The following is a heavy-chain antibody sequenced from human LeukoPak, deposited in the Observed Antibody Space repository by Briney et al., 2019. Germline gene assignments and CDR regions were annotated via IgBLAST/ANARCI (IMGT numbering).Heavy chain of an antibody. CDR2: ISYDGSNK. V-gene: IGHV3-30*04. CDR3: ARGRGAFDI. Sequence: GGSLRLSCAASGFTFSSYAMHWVRQAPGKGLEWVAVISYDGSNKYYADSVKGRFTISRDNSKNTLYLQMNSLRAEDTAVYYCARGRGAFDIWGQGTMVTVSS. CDR1: GFTFSSYA. J-gene: IGHJ3*02.